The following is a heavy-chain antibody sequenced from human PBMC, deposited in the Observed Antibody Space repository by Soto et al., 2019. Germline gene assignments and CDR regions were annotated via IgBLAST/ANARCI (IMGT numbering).Heavy chain of an antibody. CDR1: GFTFSYG. V-gene: IGHV3-33*01. Sequence: QVQLVESGGGVVQPGTSERLSCVASGFTFSYGMHWVRQAPGKGLEWVAITWYDGSTKYYADSVKGRFAISRDNSKNTLYLQMSSLRAEDTAVYYCARDGSDTMMAYYFDYWGQGTLVTVSS. D-gene: IGHD3-22*01. J-gene: IGHJ4*02. CDR2: TWYDGSTK. CDR3: ARDGSDTMMAYYFDY.